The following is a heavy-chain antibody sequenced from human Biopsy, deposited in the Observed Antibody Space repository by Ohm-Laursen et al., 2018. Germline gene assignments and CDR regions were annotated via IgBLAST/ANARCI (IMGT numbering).Heavy chain of an antibody. J-gene: IGHJ4*02. V-gene: IGHV4-39*01. Sequence: SETLSFTCTVSGCSISDSTYLWGWIRQSPGKGLEWIGNIYYSGNTDYSPSLKSRVTISVDTFNIQFPLKLRSVTAADTAVYYCARQVDFWSGYVDYWGQGTLVAVSS. CDR2: IYYSGNT. D-gene: IGHD3-3*01. CDR1: GCSISDSTYL. CDR3: ARQVDFWSGYVDY.